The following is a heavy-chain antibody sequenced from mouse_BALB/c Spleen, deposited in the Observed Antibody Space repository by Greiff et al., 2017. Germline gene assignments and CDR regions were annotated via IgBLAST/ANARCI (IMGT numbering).Heavy chain of an antibody. V-gene: IGHV5-17*02. D-gene: IGHD2-4*01. Sequence: EVQRVESGGGLVQPGGSRKLSCAASGFTFSSFGMHWVRQAPEKGLEWVAYISSGSSTIYYADTVKGRFTISRDNPKNTLFLQMTSLRSEDTAMYYCAKSPYDYDSWFAYWGQGTLVTVSA. CDR3: AKSPYDYDSWFAY. CDR2: ISSGSSTI. J-gene: IGHJ3*01. CDR1: GFTFSSFG.